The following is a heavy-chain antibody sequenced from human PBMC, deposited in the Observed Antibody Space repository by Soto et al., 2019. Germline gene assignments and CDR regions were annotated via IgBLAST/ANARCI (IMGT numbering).Heavy chain of an antibody. J-gene: IGHJ4*02. Sequence: LKISCKGSGYSFTSYWIGWVRHIPGKGLERMGIIYPGDSDTRYSPSFQGQVTISADKSITTAYLQWSSLKASDTAIYYCARLFDTSGWYDYWGQGTLVTVSS. D-gene: IGHD6-19*01. CDR2: IYPGDSDT. V-gene: IGHV5-51*01. CDR3: ARLFDTSGWYDY. CDR1: GYSFTSYW.